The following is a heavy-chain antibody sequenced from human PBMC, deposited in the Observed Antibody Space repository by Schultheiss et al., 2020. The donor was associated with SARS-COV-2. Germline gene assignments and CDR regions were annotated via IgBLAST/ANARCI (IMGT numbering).Heavy chain of an antibody. CDR2: IYTSGST. D-gene: IGHD4-17*01. CDR3: ARVRRTTVTTWSFDY. CDR1: GGSISSYY. Sequence: SETLSLTCTVSGGSISSYYWSWIRQPAGKGLEWIGRIYTSGSTNYNPSLKSRVTISVDTSKNQFSLKLSSVTAADTAVYYCARVRRTTVTTWSFDYWGQGTLVTVSS. J-gene: IGHJ4*02. V-gene: IGHV4-4*07.